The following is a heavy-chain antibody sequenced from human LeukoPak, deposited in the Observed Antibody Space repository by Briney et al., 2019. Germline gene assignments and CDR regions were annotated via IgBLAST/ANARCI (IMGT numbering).Heavy chain of an antibody. Sequence: GASVKVSCKVSGYTLTELSMHWVRQAPGKGLEWMGGFDPEDGETIYAQKFQGRVTMTEDTSTDTAYMELNSLRPEDSAVYYCASDPRDGGQNVWGKGTTVTVSS. CDR1: GYTLTELS. D-gene: IGHD5-24*01. V-gene: IGHV1-24*01. CDR2: FDPEDGET. CDR3: ASDPRDGGQNV. J-gene: IGHJ6*04.